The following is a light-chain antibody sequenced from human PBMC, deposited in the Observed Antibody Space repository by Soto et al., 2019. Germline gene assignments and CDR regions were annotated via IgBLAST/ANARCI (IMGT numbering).Light chain of an antibody. CDR1: QSISIW. CDR2: KAS. V-gene: IGKV1-5*03. CDR3: QQYNSDST. Sequence: IPMTQSPSTLSASVGDRVTITCRASQSISIWLAWYQQKPGKAPKLLIYKASSLESEVPSRFSGSGSGTEFTLTISTLQPDDSATYYCQQYNSDSTFGQGTKVEIK. J-gene: IGKJ1*01.